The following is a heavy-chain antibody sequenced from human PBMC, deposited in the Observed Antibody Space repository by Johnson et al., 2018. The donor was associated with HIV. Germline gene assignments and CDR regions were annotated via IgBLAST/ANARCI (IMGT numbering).Heavy chain of an antibody. CDR1: GFTVSSNY. CDR2: IYSGGSI. J-gene: IGHJ3*02. CDR3: AKVHSSSSLNGAFDI. D-gene: IGHD6-6*01. V-gene: IGHV3-66*02. Sequence: VQLVESGGGLVKPGGSLRLSCAASGFTVSSNYMSWVRQAPGKGLEWVSVIYSGGSIGYADSVKGRFTISRDNAKNSLYLQMNSLRAEDTALYYCAKVHSSSSLNGAFDIWGQGTMVTVSS.